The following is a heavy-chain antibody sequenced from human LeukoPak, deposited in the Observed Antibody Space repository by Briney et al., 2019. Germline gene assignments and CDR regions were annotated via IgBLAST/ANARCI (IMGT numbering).Heavy chain of an antibody. D-gene: IGHD2-2*01. CDR2: INPNTGGT. V-gene: IGHV1-2*02. CDR3: ARATYQLFWFDP. Sequence: GASVKVSCKASGYTFTGYYIHWVRQAPGQGLEWMGWINPNTGGTNYAQKFQGRVTMTRDTSISTAYMGLSRLRSDDTAVYYCARATYQLFWFDPWGQGTLVTVSS. J-gene: IGHJ5*02. CDR1: GYTFTGYY.